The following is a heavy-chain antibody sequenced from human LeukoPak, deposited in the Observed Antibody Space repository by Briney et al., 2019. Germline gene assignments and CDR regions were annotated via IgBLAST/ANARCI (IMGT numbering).Heavy chain of an antibody. CDR3: AKTPYYNILTGYCLR. CDR1: GFTFSSYA. J-gene: IGHJ4*02. D-gene: IGHD3-9*01. Sequence: GGSLRLSCAASGFTFSSYAMTWVRQAPGKGLEWVSAISGSGNSTYYVNSVKGRFTISRDNSKNTLYLQMNSLRAEDTAVYYCAKTPYYNILTGYCLRWGQGTLVTVSS. V-gene: IGHV3-23*01. CDR2: ISGSGNST.